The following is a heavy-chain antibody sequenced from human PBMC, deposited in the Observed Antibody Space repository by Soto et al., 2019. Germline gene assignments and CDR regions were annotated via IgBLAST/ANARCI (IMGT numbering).Heavy chain of an antibody. CDR2: ISTYKGNT. V-gene: IGHV1-18*01. CDR3: ASRSPAFDY. J-gene: IGHJ4*02. CDR1: GYTFNSYG. Sequence: QVQLVQSGPEVKKPGASVKVSCKTSGYTFNSYGISWVRQAPGQGLEWMGWISTYKGNTNYAQKFQGRVTMTTDTSTSTAYMELRSLRSDDTAVYYCASRSPAFDYWGQGTLVTVSS.